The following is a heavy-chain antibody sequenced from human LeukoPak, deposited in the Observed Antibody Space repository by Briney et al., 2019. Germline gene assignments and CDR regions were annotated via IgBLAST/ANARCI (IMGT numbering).Heavy chain of an antibody. Sequence: GGSLRLSCADSGFSFSSYSMNWVRQAPGKGLEWVSYISSSSSTIYYADSVKGRFTISRDNAKNSLYLQMNSLRDEDTAVYYCAKDSDYYHSSGYYYAYFQHWGQGTLVTVSS. J-gene: IGHJ1*01. CDR3: AKDSDYYHSSGYYYAYFQH. D-gene: IGHD3-22*01. CDR1: GFSFSSYS. CDR2: ISSSSSTI. V-gene: IGHV3-48*02.